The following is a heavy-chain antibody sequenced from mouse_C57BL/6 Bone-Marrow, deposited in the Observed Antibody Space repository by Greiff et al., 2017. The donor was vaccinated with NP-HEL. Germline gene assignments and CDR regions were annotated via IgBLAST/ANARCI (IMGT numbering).Heavy chain of an antibody. CDR1: GFTFSSYG. Sequence: EVQVVESGGDLVKPGGSLKLSCAASGFTFSSYGMSWVRQTPDKRLEWVATISSGGSYTYYPDSVKGRFPISRDNAKNTLYLQMSSLKSEDTAMYYCARRLYFDVWGTGTTVTVSS. CDR2: ISSGGSYT. J-gene: IGHJ1*03. V-gene: IGHV5-6*01. CDR3: ARRLYFDV.